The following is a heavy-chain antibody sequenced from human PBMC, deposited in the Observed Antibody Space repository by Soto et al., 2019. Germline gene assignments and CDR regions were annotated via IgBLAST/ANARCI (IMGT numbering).Heavy chain of an antibody. J-gene: IGHJ2*01. D-gene: IGHD2-21*02. CDR2: ISAYNGNT. CDR1: GYTFTSYG. V-gene: IGHV1-18*01. CDR3: ARAPTYCGGDCYHYWYFDL. Sequence: QVQLVQSGAEVKKPGASVKVSCKASGYTFTSYGISWVRQAPGQGLEWMGWISAYNGNTNYAQKLQGRVTMTTDTSTSTAYMELRSLRSDDTAVYYCARAPTYCGGDCYHYWYFDLWGRGTLVTVSS.